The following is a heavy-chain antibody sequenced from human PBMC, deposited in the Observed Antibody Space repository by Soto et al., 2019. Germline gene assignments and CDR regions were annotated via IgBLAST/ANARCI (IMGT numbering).Heavy chain of an antibody. J-gene: IGHJ6*02. V-gene: IGHV3-66*01. CDR1: GFTVSSNY. CDR3: ARDRSLSTDYGMDV. Sequence: GGSLRLSCVASGFTVSSNYMSWVRQAPGKGLEWVSVIYSGGSTYYADSVKGRFTISRDNSKNTLYLQMNSLRAEDTAVYYCARDRSLSTDYGMDVWGQGTTVTVSS. CDR2: IYSGGST.